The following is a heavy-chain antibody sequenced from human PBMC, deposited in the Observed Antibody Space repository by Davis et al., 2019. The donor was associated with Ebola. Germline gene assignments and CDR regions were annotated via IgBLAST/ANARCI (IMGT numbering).Heavy chain of an antibody. V-gene: IGHV3-7*01. CDR1: GFTFSSYG. J-gene: IGHJ4*02. Sequence: GGSLRLSCAASGFTFSSYGMHWVRPAPGKGLEWVANIKQDGTEKYYVGSVKGRCTISRDNAKNSLDLQMSSLRAEDTAVYYCARDRYYGSGSPLCDYWGQGTLVTVSS. D-gene: IGHD3-10*01. CDR2: IKQDGTEK. CDR3: ARDRYYGSGSPLCDY.